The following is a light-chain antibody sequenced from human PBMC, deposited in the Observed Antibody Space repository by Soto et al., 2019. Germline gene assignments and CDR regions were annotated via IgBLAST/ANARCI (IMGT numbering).Light chain of an antibody. V-gene: IGLV1-40*01. Sequence: QSVLTQPPSVSGAPGQRVTISCTGSSSNIGAGYDVHWYQQRPGTAPKLLISANINRPSGVPDRFSGSKSGTSASLAITGLQADDEGDYYCQSYDSSLSGSYVFGTGTKLTVL. CDR2: ANI. CDR3: QSYDSSLSGSYV. J-gene: IGLJ1*01. CDR1: SSNIGAGYD.